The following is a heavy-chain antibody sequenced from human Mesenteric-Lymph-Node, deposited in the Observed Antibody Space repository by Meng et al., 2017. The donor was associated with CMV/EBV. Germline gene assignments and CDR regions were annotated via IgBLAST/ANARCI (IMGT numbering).Heavy chain of an antibody. V-gene: IGHV3-48*03. CDR3: AREGVFYDDSGYSFFDS. CDR2: ISSSGSTI. D-gene: IGHD3-22*01. CDR1: GFTFSNYE. J-gene: IGHJ4*02. Sequence: GESLKISCEASGFTFSNYEINWVRQAPGKGLEWVSYISSSGSTIYYAGSVKGRFTVSRDNAKNSLYLQMNSLRAEDTAVYYCAREGVFYDDSGYSFFDSWGQGTLVTVSS.